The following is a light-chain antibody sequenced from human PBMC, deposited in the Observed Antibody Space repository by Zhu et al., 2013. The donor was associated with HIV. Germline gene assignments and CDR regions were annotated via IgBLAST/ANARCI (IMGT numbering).Light chain of an antibody. CDR1: ISNIGTTF. Sequence: QSVLTQPPSASGPPGQRVNISCSGSISNIGTTFVYWYQQFPGTAPKLLVYRDFRRPSGVPDRFSGSKSGTSASLAISGLRSEDEADYYCATWDDSLSAWVFGGGTKLTVL. CDR3: ATWDDSLSAWV. V-gene: IGLV1-47*01. J-gene: IGLJ3*02. CDR2: RDF.